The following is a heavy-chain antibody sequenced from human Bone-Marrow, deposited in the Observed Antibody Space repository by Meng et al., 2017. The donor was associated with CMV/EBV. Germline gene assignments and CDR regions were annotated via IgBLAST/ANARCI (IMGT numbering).Heavy chain of an antibody. CDR3: ARAIKYCSGGTCYSGRVDN. Sequence: GSLRLSCPVSGGSVSSASYYWSWIRQPPGKGLEWIGYIYYSGSTNYNPSLKSRVTTSVDTSKNQFSLTLSSVTAADTAVYYCARAIKYCSGGTCYSGRVDNWGQGTLVNVSS. CDR2: IYYSGST. CDR1: GGSVSSASYY. V-gene: IGHV4-61*01. J-gene: IGHJ4*02. D-gene: IGHD2-15*01.